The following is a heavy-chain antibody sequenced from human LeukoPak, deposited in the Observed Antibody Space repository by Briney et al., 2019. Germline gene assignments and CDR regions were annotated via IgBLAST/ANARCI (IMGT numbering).Heavy chain of an antibody. J-gene: IGHJ4*02. CDR3: ARGVTIAAAVEFDY. D-gene: IGHD6-13*01. Sequence: SETLSLTCTVSGGSISSYYWSWIRQPAGKGLEWIGRIYTSGSTNYNPSLKSRVTMSVDTSKNQFSLKLSSVTAADTAVYYCARGVTIAAAVEFDYWGQGTLVTVSS. CDR1: GGSISSYY. V-gene: IGHV4-4*07. CDR2: IYTSGST.